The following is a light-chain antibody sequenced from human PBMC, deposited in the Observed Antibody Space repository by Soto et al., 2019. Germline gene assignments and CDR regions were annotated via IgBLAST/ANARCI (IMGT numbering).Light chain of an antibody. V-gene: IGKV1-5*01. CDR2: DAS. Sequence: DVRLYLSPSTVSSSIGDRVTITCRASQSLGNRLAWYQQKPGKAPKVLIYDASSLESGVPSRFSGSGSGTDFTLTISSLQPEDFATYYCQQSYITPLTSAQGTKVDI. J-gene: IGKJ1*01. CDR3: QQSYITPLT. CDR1: QSLGNR.